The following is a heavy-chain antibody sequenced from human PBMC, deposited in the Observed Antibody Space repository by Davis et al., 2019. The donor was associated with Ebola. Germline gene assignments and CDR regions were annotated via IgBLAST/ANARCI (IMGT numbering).Heavy chain of an antibody. D-gene: IGHD2-8*01. Sequence: GESLKISCKGSGYSFTNSWIGWVRQMPGKGLEWMGIIYPGDSDTRYSPSFQGQVTISVDRSISTAYLQWSSLKASDTALYYCARPSTSGQGNGFNIWGQGTMVRVSS. J-gene: IGHJ3*02. CDR2: IYPGDSDT. V-gene: IGHV5-51*01. CDR3: ARPSTSGQGNGFNI. CDR1: GYSFTNSW.